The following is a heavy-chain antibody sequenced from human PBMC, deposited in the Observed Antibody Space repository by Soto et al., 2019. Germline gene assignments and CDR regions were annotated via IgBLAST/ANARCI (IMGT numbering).Heavy chain of an antibody. CDR2: IYWDDDK. J-gene: IGHJ4*02. Sequence: QVTLEESGPTRVKPTQTLTLTCTFSGFSLATSGVGVGWVRQPPGKALERLALIYWDDDKRSSPSLRSRLTVTKDTSRNQVVLTMTNMDPVDTASYYCAHRVGLQGNWNGGYFDFWGQGALVTVSS. CDR3: AHRVGLQGNWNGGYFDF. CDR1: GFSLATSGVG. D-gene: IGHD1-1*01. V-gene: IGHV2-5*02.